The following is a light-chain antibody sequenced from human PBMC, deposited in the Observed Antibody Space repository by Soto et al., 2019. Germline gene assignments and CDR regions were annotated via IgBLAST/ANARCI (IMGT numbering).Light chain of an antibody. V-gene: IGKV3-20*01. J-gene: IGKJ3*01. Sequence: EIVLTQSPATLSLSPGERATLSCTASQSVTSSCLAWYQRKPGQAPRLLIHTTSTRATDIPDRFSGSGSGTDFTLTISRLQPEDFAVYCCQQCGGSPLFSFGPGTRVDI. CDR1: QSVTSSC. CDR2: TTS. CDR3: QQCGGSPLFS.